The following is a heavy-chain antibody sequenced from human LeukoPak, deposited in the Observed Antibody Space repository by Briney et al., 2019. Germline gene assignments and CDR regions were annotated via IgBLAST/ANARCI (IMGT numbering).Heavy chain of an antibody. CDR1: GFTFSSYE. V-gene: IGHV3-48*03. Sequence: GGSLRLFCAASGFTFSSYEMNWVRQAPGKGLEWVSYISSSGSTIYYADSVKGRFTISRDNAKNSLYLQMNSLRAEDTAVYYCARASMRMSTAGLVDYWGQGTLVTVSS. CDR2: ISSSGSTI. J-gene: IGHJ4*02. CDR3: ARASMRMSTAGLVDY. D-gene: IGHD6-13*01.